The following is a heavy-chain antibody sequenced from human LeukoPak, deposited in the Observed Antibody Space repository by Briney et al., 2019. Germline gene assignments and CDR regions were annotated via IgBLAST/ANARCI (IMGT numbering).Heavy chain of an antibody. CDR3: ARVLRFLEWLSYNWFDP. CDR1: GGSFSGYY. J-gene: IGHJ5*02. D-gene: IGHD3-3*01. Sequence: SETLSLTCAVYGGSFSGYYWSWIRQPPGKGLEWIGEINHSGSTNCNPSLKSRVTISVDTSKNQFSLKLSSVTAADTAVYYCARVLRFLEWLSYNWFDPWGQGTLVTVSS. CDR2: INHSGST. V-gene: IGHV4-34*01.